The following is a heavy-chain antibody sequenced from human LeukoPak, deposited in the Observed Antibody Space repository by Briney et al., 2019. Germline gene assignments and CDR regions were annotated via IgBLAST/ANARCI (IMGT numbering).Heavy chain of an antibody. J-gene: IGHJ4*02. CDR3: ARVGMTYYYGSGTGTEGDYFDY. Sequence: ASVKVSCKASGYTFTSYGISWVRQAPGQGLEWMGWISAYNGNTNYAQKLQGRVTMTTDTSTSTAYMELRSLRSDDTAVYYCARVGMTYYYGSGTGTEGDYFDYWGQGTLVTVSS. CDR1: GYTFTSYG. D-gene: IGHD3-10*01. CDR2: ISAYNGNT. V-gene: IGHV1-18*04.